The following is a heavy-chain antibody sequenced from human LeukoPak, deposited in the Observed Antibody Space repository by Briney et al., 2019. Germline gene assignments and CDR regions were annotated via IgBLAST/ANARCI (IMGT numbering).Heavy chain of an antibody. D-gene: IGHD3-22*01. CDR2: VHNSGNT. J-gene: IGHJ6*03. V-gene: IGHV4-59*01. CDR3: AKDGSSGSFPHYNSCHYMDV. Sequence: SDTLSLTCTVSGGSISDYYWSWIRQSPGKGLEWIAYVHNSGNTNYNPSLKSRVTISLDTSKNQFSLKLTSVVAADSAMYYCAKDGSSGSFPHYNSCHYMDVWGKGTTVTVSS. CDR1: GGSISDYY.